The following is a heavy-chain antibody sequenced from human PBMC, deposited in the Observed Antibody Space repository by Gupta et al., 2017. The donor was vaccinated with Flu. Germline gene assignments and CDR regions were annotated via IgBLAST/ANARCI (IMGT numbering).Heavy chain of an antibody. J-gene: IGHJ4*02. V-gene: IGHV3-30*03. CDR2: ISYDGNTK. Sequence: AASGFTFSSYGMHWVRQAPGTGLEWVTVISYDGNTKYYADSVKGRFTISRDNSKNTLYLQMNSLRAEDTAVYYCAGYCSGGSCLDYWGQGTLGTVSS. D-gene: IGHD2-15*01. CDR3: AGYCSGGSCLDY. CDR1: GFTFSSYG.